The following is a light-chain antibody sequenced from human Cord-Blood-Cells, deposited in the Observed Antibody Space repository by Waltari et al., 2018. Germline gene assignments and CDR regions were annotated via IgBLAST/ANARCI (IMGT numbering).Light chain of an antibody. CDR2: EGS. V-gene: IGLV2-23*01. Sequence: QPALPQPASVSGSPGQSITISCTGTSSDVGSYTLASWYQQHPGKAPKLMIYEGSKRPSGVSNRFSGSKSGNTASLTISGLQAEDEADYYCCSYAGSSRVFGGGTKLTVL. CDR1: SSDVGSYTL. CDR3: CSYAGSSRV. J-gene: IGLJ3*02.